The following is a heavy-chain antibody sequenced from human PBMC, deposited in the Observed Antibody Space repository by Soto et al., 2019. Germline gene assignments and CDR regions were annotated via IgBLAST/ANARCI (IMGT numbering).Heavy chain of an antibody. CDR1: GYTLTRYS. D-gene: IGHD3-22*01. CDR3: AILGTYYFDNSDNYFDF. Sequence: QVQLVQSGAEEMKPGASVKVSCKASGYTLTRYSIHWVRQAPGQRLEWMGWINAGNGNTKFSQTFQGRVTITRDTSASTAYMELRGLRSEDTAVYYCAILGTYYFDNSDNYFDFWGQGTLVTVSS. V-gene: IGHV1-3*05. J-gene: IGHJ4*02. CDR2: INAGNGNT.